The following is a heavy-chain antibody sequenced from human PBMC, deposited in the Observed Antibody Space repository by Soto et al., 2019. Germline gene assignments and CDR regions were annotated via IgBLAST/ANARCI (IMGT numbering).Heavy chain of an antibody. CDR1: GYSFTPYG. CDR3: ARAPDI. CDR2: ISAYNGNT. Sequence: QVQLVQSGAEVKKPGASVKVSCKASGYSFTPYGIIWVRQAPGQGPEWMGWISAYNGNTDYAQTLQGRVTMTTDTSTSTAYRELRSLRSDDTAGYYCARAPDIWGQGTMVTVSS. J-gene: IGHJ3*02. V-gene: IGHV1-18*01.